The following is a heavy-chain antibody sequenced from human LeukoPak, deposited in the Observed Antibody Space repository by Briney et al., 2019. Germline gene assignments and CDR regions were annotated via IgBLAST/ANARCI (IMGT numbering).Heavy chain of an antibody. D-gene: IGHD3-22*01. Sequence: GGSLRLSCAASGFTFSSYAMSWVRQAPGRGLEWVSAISGSGGSPYYADSVKGRFTISRDNSKNTLYLQMNSLRAEDTAVYYCAKDLWGYYDSSGYADYWGQGTLVTVSS. CDR1: GFTFSSYA. V-gene: IGHV3-23*01. CDR2: ISGSGGSP. CDR3: AKDLWGYYDSSGYADY. J-gene: IGHJ4*02.